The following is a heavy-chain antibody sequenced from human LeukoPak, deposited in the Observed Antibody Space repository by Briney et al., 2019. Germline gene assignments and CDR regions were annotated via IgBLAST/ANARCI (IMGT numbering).Heavy chain of an antibody. CDR2: IYTRGST. CDR3: ARANYYDSSGLQGDWFDP. Sequence: SETLSLTCTVSGGSISSYYWSWIRQPAGKGLEWIGRIYTRGSTNYNPSLKSRVTISVDTSKNQFSLKLSSVTAADTAVYYCARANYYDSSGLQGDWFDPWGQGTLVTVSS. J-gene: IGHJ5*02. V-gene: IGHV4-4*07. CDR1: GGSISSYY. D-gene: IGHD3-22*01.